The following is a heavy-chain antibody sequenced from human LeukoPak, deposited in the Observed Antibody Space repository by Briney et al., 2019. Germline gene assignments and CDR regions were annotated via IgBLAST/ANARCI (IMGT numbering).Heavy chain of an antibody. CDR1: GGSFSGYY. CDR3: ARGPSNDY. D-gene: IGHD3-3*02. CDR2: INHSGST. Sequence: SETLSLTCAVYGGSFSGYYWSWIRQPPGKGLEWIGEINHSGSTNYNPSLTSRVTISVDTSKNQFSLKLSSVTAADTAVYYCARGPSNDYWGQGTLVTVSS. J-gene: IGHJ4*02. V-gene: IGHV4-34*01.